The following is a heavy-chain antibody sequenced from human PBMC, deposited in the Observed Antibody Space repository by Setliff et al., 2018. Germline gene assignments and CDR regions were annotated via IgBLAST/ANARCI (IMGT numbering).Heavy chain of an antibody. J-gene: IGHJ3*01. Sequence: LRLSCAASGFTFSDHYMTWIRQAPGKGLEWVGRSKSKTAGGAIDYAAPVKGRFTISRDDSKNTLYLQMSSLKTEDTAMYYCTTDRAACSGSSCYNGFDVWGQGTMVTVSS. CDR3: TTDRAACSGSSCYNGFDV. CDR2: SKSKTAGGAI. V-gene: IGHV3-15*01. D-gene: IGHD2-2*02. CDR1: GFTFSDHY.